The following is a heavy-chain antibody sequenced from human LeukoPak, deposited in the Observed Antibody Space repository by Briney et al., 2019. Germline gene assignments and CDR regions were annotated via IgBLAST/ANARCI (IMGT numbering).Heavy chain of an antibody. CDR3: ARDIQYYDFWSGYYTSSDY. Sequence: GGSLRLSCAASGFTFSSYSMNWVRQAPGKGLEWVSAISGSGGSTYYADSVKGRFTISRDNSKNTLYLQMNSLRAEDTAVYYCARDIQYYDFWSGYYTSSDYWGQGTLVTVSS. V-gene: IGHV3-23*01. J-gene: IGHJ4*02. CDR1: GFTFSSYS. CDR2: ISGSGGST. D-gene: IGHD3-3*01.